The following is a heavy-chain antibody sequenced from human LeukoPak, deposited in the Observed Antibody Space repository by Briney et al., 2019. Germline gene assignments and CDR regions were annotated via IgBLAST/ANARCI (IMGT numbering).Heavy chain of an antibody. D-gene: IGHD3-22*01. J-gene: IGHJ1*01. Sequence: SETLSLTCTVSGGSISSYYWSWLRQPPGKGLEWIGYIYTSGSTTYNPSLKSRVTISGDTSENQFSLKLSSVTAADTAVYYCARAQDYYDIKACFQHWGQGTLVTVSS. V-gene: IGHV4-4*08. CDR3: ARAQDYYDIKACFQH. CDR1: GGSISSYY. CDR2: IYTSGST.